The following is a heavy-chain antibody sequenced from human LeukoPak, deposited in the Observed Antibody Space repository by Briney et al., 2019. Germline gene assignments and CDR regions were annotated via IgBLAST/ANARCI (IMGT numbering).Heavy chain of an antibody. CDR1: GFTFSSYS. CDR3: ARAIGWNSFDY. CDR2: ISSSSSYI. D-gene: IGHD1-7*01. Sequence: PGGSLRLSCAASGFTFSSYSMNWVRHAPGKRLEWVSSISSSSSYIYYADSVKGRFTISRDNAKNSLYLQMNSLRAEDTAVYYCARAIGWNSFDYWGQGTLVTVSS. J-gene: IGHJ4*02. V-gene: IGHV3-21*01.